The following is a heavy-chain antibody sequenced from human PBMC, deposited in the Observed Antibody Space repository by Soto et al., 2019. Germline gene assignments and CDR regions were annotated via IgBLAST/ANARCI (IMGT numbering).Heavy chain of an antibody. Sequence: QVTLKESGPVLVKPTETLTLTCTVSGFSLSNARMGVSWIRQPPGKALEWLAHIFSNDEKSYSTSLKSRLTTSKDTSKSQVVLTMTNIDPVDTATYYCARIQGTAAGPYYFDYWGQGTLVTVSS. CDR3: ARIQGTAAGPYYFDY. CDR1: GFSLSNARMG. J-gene: IGHJ4*02. V-gene: IGHV2-26*01. CDR2: IFSNDEK. D-gene: IGHD6-13*01.